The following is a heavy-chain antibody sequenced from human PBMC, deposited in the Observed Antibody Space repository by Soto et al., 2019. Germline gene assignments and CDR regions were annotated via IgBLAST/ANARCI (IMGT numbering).Heavy chain of an antibody. CDR3: AGGVRSGRYPHYYYAMDV. CDR1: GFTFNIYW. D-gene: IGHD1-26*01. V-gene: IGHV3-74*01. J-gene: IGHJ6*02. Sequence: EVQLVESGGGLVQPGGSLRLSCAASGFTFNIYWMHWVRQAPGKGLVWVSRINSDGSTTNYADSVRGRLTISRDNAKNTLYLQMNSLSVEDTAVYYCAGGVRSGRYPHYYYAMDVWGQGTTVTVSS. CDR2: INSDGSTT.